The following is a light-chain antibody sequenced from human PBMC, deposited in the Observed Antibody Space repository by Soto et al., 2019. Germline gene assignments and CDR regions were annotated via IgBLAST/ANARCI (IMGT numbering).Light chain of an antibody. V-gene: IGLV1-40*01. CDR3: ESYDSNVSEV. CDR2: GSD. Sequence: QSVLTQPPSVPGSPGQTVTISCTWSGSNIGAGDGVQWYQQLPGTAPILLIYGSDDRPSGVPDRFSASVSGNSASLAITGLQTEDEAVYYCESYDSNVSEVFGPGTXGTVL. CDR1: GSNIGAGDG. J-gene: IGLJ1*01.